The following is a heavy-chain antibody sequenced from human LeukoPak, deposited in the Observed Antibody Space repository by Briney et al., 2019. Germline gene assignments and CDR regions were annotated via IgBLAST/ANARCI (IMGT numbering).Heavy chain of an antibody. V-gene: IGHV3-33*06. J-gene: IGHJ3*02. Sequence: PGGSLRLSCAASGFTFSSYGMHWVRQAPGKGLEWVAVIWYDGSNKYYADSVKGRFTISRDNSKNTLYLQMNSLRAEDTAGYYCAKGSAIYDAFDIWGQGTMVTVSS. CDR2: IWYDGSNK. CDR3: AKGSAIYDAFDI. D-gene: IGHD6-25*01. CDR1: GFTFSSYG.